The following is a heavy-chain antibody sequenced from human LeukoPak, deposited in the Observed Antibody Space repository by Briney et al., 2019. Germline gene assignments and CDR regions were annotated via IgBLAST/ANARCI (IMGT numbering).Heavy chain of an antibody. CDR2: MNPNSGNT. CDR1: GYTFTSYD. V-gene: IGHV1-8*01. CDR3: ARFPIKGNWFDP. J-gene: IGHJ5*02. Sequence: GASVKVSCKASGYTFTSYDINWVRQATGQGLEWMGWMNPNSGNTGYAQKFQGRVTMTRNTSISTAYMELSSLRSEDPAVYYCARFPIKGNWFDPWGQGTLVTVSS.